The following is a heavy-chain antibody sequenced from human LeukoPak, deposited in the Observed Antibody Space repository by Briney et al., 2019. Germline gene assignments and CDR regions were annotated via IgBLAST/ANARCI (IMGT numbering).Heavy chain of an antibody. CDR1: GFTFSAAW. V-gene: IGHV3-15*01. CDR2: IKSKTDGGTT. J-gene: IGHJ4*02. Sequence: GGSLRLSCAVSGFTFSAAWMSWVRQAPGKGLEWVGRIKSKTDGGTTDYAAPVKGRFTISRDDSKNTLYLQMNSLIIEDTAVYYCTTDVGQYYYDSSGHRFDYWGQGTLVTVSS. D-gene: IGHD3-22*01. CDR3: TTDVGQYYYDSSGHRFDY.